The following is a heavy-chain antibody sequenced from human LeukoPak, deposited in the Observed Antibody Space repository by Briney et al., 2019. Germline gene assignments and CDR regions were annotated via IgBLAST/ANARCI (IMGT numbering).Heavy chain of an antibody. D-gene: IGHD1-26*01. CDR3: ARDNSVGDNAWWFGP. J-gene: IGHJ5*02. CDR1: GGSISSSSYY. Sequence: SETLSLTCTVSGGSISSSSYYWGWIRQPPGKGLEWIGSIYYSGSTYYNPSLKSRVTMSVDTSKNQFSLNLSSVTAADTAIYYCARDNSVGDNAWWFGPWGQGTLVTVSP. V-gene: IGHV4-39*07. CDR2: IYYSGST.